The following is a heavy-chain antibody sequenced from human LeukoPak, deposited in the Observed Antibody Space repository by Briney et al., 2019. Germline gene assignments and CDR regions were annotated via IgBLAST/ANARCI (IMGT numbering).Heavy chain of an antibody. V-gene: IGHV3-7*01. CDR2: IKQDGSEK. CDR3: ARDWTYYYDSSGYYYEKYYFDY. CDR1: GFTFSSYW. D-gene: IGHD3-22*01. J-gene: IGHJ4*02. Sequence: GGSLRLSCAASGFTFSSYWMSWVRQAPGKGLEWVANIKQDGSEKYYVDSVKGRFTISRDNAKNSLYLQMSSLRAEDTAVYYCARDWTYYYDSSGYYYEKYYFDYWGQGTLVTVSS.